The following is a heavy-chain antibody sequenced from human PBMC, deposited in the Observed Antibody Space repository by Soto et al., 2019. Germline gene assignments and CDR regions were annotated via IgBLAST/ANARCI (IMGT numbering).Heavy chain of an antibody. J-gene: IGHJ4*02. V-gene: IGHV4-31*03. CDR1: GGSISSGGYY. D-gene: IGHD2-8*01. Sequence: QVQLQESGPGLVKPSQTLSLTCTVSGGSISSGGYYWSWIRQHPGKGLEWIGYIYYSGSTYYNPSLKSRVTISVDTSKNQFSLKLSSVTAADTAVYYCARDRIADCTNGVCRTIDYWGQGTLVTVSS. CDR2: IYYSGST. CDR3: ARDRIADCTNGVCRTIDY.